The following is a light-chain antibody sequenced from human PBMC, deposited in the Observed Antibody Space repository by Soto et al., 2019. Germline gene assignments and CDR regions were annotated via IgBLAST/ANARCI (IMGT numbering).Light chain of an antibody. CDR3: EQYNSGPRP. Sequence: EIVMTQSPATLSLSPGERATLSCRASQSVNSNLAWYQQKAAQAPRLLIYGTSTRATGIPARFSGSGSGTDFTLTISSLKFEDFAVDYCEQYNSGPRPFGQGTKGEIK. J-gene: IGKJ1*01. CDR2: GTS. V-gene: IGKV3-15*01. CDR1: QSVNSN.